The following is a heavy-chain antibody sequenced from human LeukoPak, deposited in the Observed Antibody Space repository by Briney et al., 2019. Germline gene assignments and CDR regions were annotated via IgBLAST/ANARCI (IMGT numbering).Heavy chain of an antibody. J-gene: IGHJ3*02. Sequence: GGSLRLSCAASGFTFSSYSMNWVRQAPGKGLEWVSFISSTGGTIYYADAVKGRFTVSRDNAKNSLLLQMNSLRAEDTALYYCARGYSRAAFDIWGQGTMVTVSS. CDR2: ISSTGGTI. CDR1: GFTFSSYS. CDR3: ARGYSRAAFDI. D-gene: IGHD2-15*01. V-gene: IGHV3-48*01.